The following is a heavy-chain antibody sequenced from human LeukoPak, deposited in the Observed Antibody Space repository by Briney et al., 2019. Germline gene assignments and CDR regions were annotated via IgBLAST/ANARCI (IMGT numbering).Heavy chain of an antibody. D-gene: IGHD3-3*01. CDR2: INHSGST. CDR3: ARGNHRFWSGYYGY. CDR1: GGSVSSGTYY. J-gene: IGHJ4*02. V-gene: IGHV4-39*07. Sequence: SETLSLTCTVSGGSVSSGTYYWSWIRQPPGKGLEWIGEINHSGSTNYNPSLKSRVTISVDTSKNQFSLKLSSVTAADTAVYYCARGNHRFWSGYYGYWGQGTLVTVSS.